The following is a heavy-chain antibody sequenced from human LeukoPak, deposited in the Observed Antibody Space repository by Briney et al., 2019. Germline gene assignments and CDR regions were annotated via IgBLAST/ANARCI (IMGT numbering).Heavy chain of an antibody. Sequence: GSLRLSCAASGFTFSSYAMSWVRQAPGKGLEWVSAISGSGGSTYYADSVKGRFTISRDNSKNTLYLQMTSLRAEDMAVYYCAKRHCSSASCYTSTFDYWGQGTLVTVSS. V-gene: IGHV3-23*01. CDR3: AKRHCSSASCYTSTFDY. CDR1: GFTFSSYA. CDR2: ISGSGGST. J-gene: IGHJ4*02. D-gene: IGHD2-2*02.